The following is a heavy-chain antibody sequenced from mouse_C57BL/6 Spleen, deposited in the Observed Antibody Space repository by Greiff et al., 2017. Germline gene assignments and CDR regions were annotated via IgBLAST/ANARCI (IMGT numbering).Heavy chain of an antibody. CDR1: GYTFTSYW. Sequence: QVQLQQPGAELVKPGASVKLSCKASGYTFTSYWMQWVNQRPGQGLEWIGEIDPSDSYTNYNQKFKGKATLTVDTSSSTAYMQLSSLTSEDSAVYYCASYYDGRYFDVWGTGTTVTVSS. CDR2: IDPSDSYT. J-gene: IGHJ1*03. CDR3: ASYYDGRYFDV. V-gene: IGHV1-50*01. D-gene: IGHD1-1*01.